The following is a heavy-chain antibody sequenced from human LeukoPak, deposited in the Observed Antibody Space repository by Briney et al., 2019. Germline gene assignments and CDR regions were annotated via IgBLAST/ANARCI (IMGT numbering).Heavy chain of an antibody. Sequence: SETLSLTCTVSGGSISSGSYYWSWIRQPAGKGLEWIGHIYNIGSTNYNPSLNSRVTISVDTSKNQFSLKLSFVTAADTAVYYCARDPTNYGSGSYQVSYWGQGTLVTVSS. CDR3: ARDPTNYGSGSYQVSY. D-gene: IGHD3-10*01. CDR2: IYNIGST. V-gene: IGHV4-61*09. CDR1: GGSISSGSYY. J-gene: IGHJ4*02.